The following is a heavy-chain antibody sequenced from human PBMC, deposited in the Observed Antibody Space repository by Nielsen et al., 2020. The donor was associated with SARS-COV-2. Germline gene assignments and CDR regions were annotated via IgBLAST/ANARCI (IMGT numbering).Heavy chain of an antibody. J-gene: IGHJ4*02. D-gene: IGHD2-15*01. CDR1: GYTFTSYA. V-gene: IGHV1-3*01. CDR2: INAGNGNT. CDR3: ARGGARAFDY. Sequence: ASVKVSCKASGYTFTSYAMHWVRQAPGQRLEWMGWINAGNGNTKYSQKFQGRVTMTRDTSTSAVYMELSSLRSDDTAVYYCARGGARAFDYWGQGTLVTVSS.